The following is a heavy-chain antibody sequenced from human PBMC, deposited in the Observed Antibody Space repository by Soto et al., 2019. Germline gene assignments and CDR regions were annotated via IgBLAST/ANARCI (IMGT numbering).Heavy chain of an antibody. CDR1: GFTFSSYA. Sequence: GGSLRLSCAASGFTFSSYAMHWVRQAPGKGLEWVAVISYDGSNKYYADSVKGRFTISRDNSKNTLYLQMNSLRAEDTAVYYCARNGIVGATRHYYFDYWGQGTLVTVSS. D-gene: IGHD1-26*01. V-gene: IGHV3-30-3*01. CDR2: ISYDGSNK. J-gene: IGHJ4*02. CDR3: ARNGIVGATRHYYFDY.